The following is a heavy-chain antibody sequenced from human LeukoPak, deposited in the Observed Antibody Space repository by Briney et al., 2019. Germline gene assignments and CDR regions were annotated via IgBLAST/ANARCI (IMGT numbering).Heavy chain of an antibody. D-gene: IGHD2-21*02. Sequence: GESLKISCKGSGYSFTSYWIGWVRQMPGKGLEWMGIIYPGDPDTRYSPSFQGQVTISADKSISTAYLQWSSLKASDTAMYYCASSIAYCGGDCYSGAFDIWGQGTMVTVSS. V-gene: IGHV5-51*01. CDR3: ASSIAYCGGDCYSGAFDI. J-gene: IGHJ3*02. CDR1: GYSFTSYW. CDR2: IYPGDPDT.